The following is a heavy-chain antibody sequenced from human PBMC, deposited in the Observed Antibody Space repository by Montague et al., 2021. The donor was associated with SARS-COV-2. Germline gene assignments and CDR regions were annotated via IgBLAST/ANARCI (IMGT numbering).Heavy chain of an antibody. J-gene: IGHJ4*02. CDR2: IYYTGST. D-gene: IGHD3-22*01. Sequence: SETLSLTCTVSGGSISSYYWTWIRQPPGKGLEWIGYIYYTGSTNYNPSLESRVTISLDTSKNQFSLRLSSVTAADTAVYYCARAIVDVTMMVVVMTGVEHYFDFWGQGTLVTVSS. CDR3: ARAIVDVTMMVVVMTGVEHYFDF. V-gene: IGHV4-59*13. CDR1: GGSISSYY.